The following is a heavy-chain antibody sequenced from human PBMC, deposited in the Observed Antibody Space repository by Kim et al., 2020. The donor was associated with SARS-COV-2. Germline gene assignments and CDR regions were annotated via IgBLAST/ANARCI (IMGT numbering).Heavy chain of an antibody. Sequence: GGSLRLSCAASGFTFSSYSMNWVRQAPGKGLEWVSSISSSSSYIYYADSVKGRFTISRDNAKNSLYLQMNSLRAEDTAVYYCARVRTYYGSGAYYYYGMEFWGRGAKVAVSS. CDR2: ISSSSSYI. V-gene: IGHV3-21*01. D-gene: IGHD3-10*01. CDR1: GFTFSSYS. CDR3: ARVRTYYGSGAYYYYGMEF. J-gene: IGHJ6*02.